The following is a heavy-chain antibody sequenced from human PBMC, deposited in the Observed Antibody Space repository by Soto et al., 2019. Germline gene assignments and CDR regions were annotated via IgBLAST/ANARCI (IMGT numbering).Heavy chain of an antibody. CDR2: ISGYNGNT. Sequence: QVQLVQSGAEVKKPGASVKVSCKSSGYTFTSYGVSWVRQAPGQGLEWMGWISGYNGNTNYAQKLQGRVTMTTDTSTRTAYMELRSLRPDDTAVYYCARAGKYYYGSGSPYYYGMDVWGQGITVTVSS. V-gene: IGHV1-18*04. J-gene: IGHJ6*02. CDR3: ARAGKYYYGSGSPYYYGMDV. CDR1: GYTFTSYG. D-gene: IGHD3-10*01.